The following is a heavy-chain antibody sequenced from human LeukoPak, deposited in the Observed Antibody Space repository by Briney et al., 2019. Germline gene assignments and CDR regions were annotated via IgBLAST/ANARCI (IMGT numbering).Heavy chain of an antibody. V-gene: IGHV4-34*01. Sequence: SETLSLTCAVYGGSFSGYYWSWIRQPPGKGLEWIGEINHSGSTNYNPSLKSRVTISVDTSKNQFSLKLSSVTAADTAVYYCAREDRGGDSIVWGQGTLVTVSS. D-gene: IGHD2-21*02. CDR1: GGSFSGYY. J-gene: IGHJ4*02. CDR2: INHSGST. CDR3: AREDRGGDSIV.